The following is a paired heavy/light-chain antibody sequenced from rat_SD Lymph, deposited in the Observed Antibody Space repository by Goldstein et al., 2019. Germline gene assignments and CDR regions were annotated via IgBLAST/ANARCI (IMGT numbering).Light chain of an antibody. J-gene: IGKJ1*01. Sequence: DIQMTQSPSSLPASLGERVTISCRASQDISNNLNWYQQKPDGTIKPLIYYTSNLESGVPSRFSGSGSGTDFSLTISSLEPEDFAMYYCQQDDSFPRTFGGGTKLELK. CDR2: YTS. V-gene: IGKV10S9*01. CDR1: QDISNN. CDR3: QQDDSFPRT.
Heavy chain of an antibody. V-gene: IGHV5-25*01. J-gene: IGHJ2*01. CDR3: ARREDYYNSYIYGGFDY. CDR1: GFIFSNYY. Sequence: EVQLVESGGGLVRPGRSLKLSCAASGFIFSNYYMAWVRQTPKKGLEWVATISTTGSRTYYLDSVKGRFTISRDNAYSSLYLQINSLKSEDTAAYYCARREDYYNSYIYGGFDYWGQGVMVTVSS. CDR2: ISTTGSRT. D-gene: IGHD1-2*01.